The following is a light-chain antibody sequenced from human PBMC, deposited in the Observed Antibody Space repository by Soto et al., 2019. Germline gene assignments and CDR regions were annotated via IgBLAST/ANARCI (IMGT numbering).Light chain of an antibody. V-gene: IGLV1-40*01. Sequence: SVLTQPPSVSGAPGQRVTISCTRSSSNIGAGYDVHWYQQLPGTAPKLLIYGNSNRPSGVPDRFSGSKSGTSASLAITGLQAEDEADYYCQSYDSSRYYVFGTGTKVTVL. CDR2: GNS. J-gene: IGLJ1*01. CDR1: SSNIGAGYD. CDR3: QSYDSSRYYV.